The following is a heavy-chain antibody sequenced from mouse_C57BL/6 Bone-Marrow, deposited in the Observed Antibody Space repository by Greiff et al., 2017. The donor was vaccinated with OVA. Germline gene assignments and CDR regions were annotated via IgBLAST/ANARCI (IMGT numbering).Heavy chain of an antibody. CDR3: ASPDSSGYGAWFAY. Sequence: VKLVESGAELVRPGTSVKMSCKASGYTFTNYWIGWAKQRPGHGLEWIGDIYPGGGYTTYTEKFKGKATLTADKSSSTAYMQFSSLTSEDSAIYYCASPDSSGYGAWFAYWGQGTLVTVSA. D-gene: IGHD3-2*02. CDR1: GYTFTNYW. V-gene: IGHV1-63*01. CDR2: IYPGGGYT. J-gene: IGHJ3*01.